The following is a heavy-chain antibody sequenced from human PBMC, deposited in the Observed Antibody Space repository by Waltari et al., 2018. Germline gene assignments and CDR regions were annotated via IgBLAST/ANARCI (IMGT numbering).Heavy chain of an antibody. D-gene: IGHD3-3*02. CDR1: GFTFSHYG. Sequence: QVQLVESGGGVVQPGRSLRLSCAASGFTFSHYGMHWVRQAPGKGVESVAVISDDGSSTYYGESVKGRFTLSRDNSRNTLNLQMNRLRTEDTAMYYCVSDPIFQGAVDAFDIWGQGTMVTVSS. CDR3: VSDPIFQGAVDAFDI. J-gene: IGHJ3*02. V-gene: IGHV3-30*03. CDR2: ISDDGSST.